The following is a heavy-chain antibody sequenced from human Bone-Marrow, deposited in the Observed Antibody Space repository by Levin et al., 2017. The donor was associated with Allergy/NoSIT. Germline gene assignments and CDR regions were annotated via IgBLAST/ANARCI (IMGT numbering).Heavy chain of an antibody. J-gene: IGHJ6*02. Sequence: GGSLRLSCAASGFTFSSYWMSWVRQAPGKGLEWVANIKQDGSEKYYVDSVKGRFTISRDNAKNSLYLQMNSLRAEDTAVYYCARDNLYGGNYYDSSGYYSYYYDYGMDGWGQGTTVTVSS. V-gene: IGHV3-7*01. CDR2: IKQDGSEK. D-gene: IGHD3-22*01. CDR1: GFTFSSYW. CDR3: ARDNLYGGNYYDSSGYYSYYYDYGMDG.